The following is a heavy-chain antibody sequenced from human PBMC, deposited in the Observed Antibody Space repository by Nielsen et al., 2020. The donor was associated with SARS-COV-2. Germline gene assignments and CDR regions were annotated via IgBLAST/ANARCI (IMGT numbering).Heavy chain of an antibody. CDR2: IYYSGST. CDR3: ARGYCSGGSCYPDAFDI. Sequence: SETLSLTCTVSGGSINSYYWSWIRQPPGKGLEWIGYIYYSGSTNYNPSLKSRVTISVDTSKNQFSLKLSSVTAADTAVYYCARGYCSGGSCYPDAFDIWGQGTMVTVSS. J-gene: IGHJ3*02. V-gene: IGHV4-59*12. D-gene: IGHD2-15*01. CDR1: GGSINSYY.